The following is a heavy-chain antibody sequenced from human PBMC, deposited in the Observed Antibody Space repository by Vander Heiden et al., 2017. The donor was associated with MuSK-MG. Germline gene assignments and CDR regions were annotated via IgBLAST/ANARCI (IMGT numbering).Heavy chain of an antibody. V-gene: IGHV3-74*01. CDR3: ARYDSGSLAL. Sequence: EVQLVESGGGVVQPGGSLRLSCAASGFTFSRSWMHWVRQAPGKALVWVSRISSEGNNTKYADSVTGRFTISRDNAKNTLYLQMNSLRAEDTAVYSCARYDSGSLALWGQGTLVTVSS. CDR1: GFTFSRSW. CDR2: ISSEGNNT. D-gene: IGHD3-10*01. J-gene: IGHJ4*02.